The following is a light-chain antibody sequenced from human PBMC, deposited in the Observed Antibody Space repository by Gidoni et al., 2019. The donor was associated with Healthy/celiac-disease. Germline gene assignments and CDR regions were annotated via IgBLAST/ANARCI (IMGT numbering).Light chain of an antibody. V-gene: IGKV1-33*01. CDR1: QDISNY. CDR3: QQYDNLPPFT. J-gene: IGKJ3*01. Sequence: DIQMTQSPSSLSASVGDRVTITCQASQDISNYLNWYQQKPGKVPKLLIYDASNLETGVPSRFSGSGSGTDFTFTISSLQPEDIATHYCQQYDNLPPFTFGPGTKVDIK. CDR2: DAS.